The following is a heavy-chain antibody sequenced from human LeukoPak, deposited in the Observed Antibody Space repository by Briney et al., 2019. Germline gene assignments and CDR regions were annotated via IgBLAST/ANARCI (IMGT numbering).Heavy chain of an antibody. V-gene: IGHV3-48*03. CDR1: GFTFSNYE. D-gene: IGHD3-10*01. Sequence: PGGSLRLSCAASGFTFSNYEMNWVRQAPGKGLEWVSYMSSSGKNLYYADSVRGRFTISRDKAQNSLYLQMNSLRAEDTAVYFCARSGTGVFDYWGQGTLVTVSP. J-gene: IGHJ4*02. CDR2: MSSSGKNL. CDR3: ARSGTGVFDY.